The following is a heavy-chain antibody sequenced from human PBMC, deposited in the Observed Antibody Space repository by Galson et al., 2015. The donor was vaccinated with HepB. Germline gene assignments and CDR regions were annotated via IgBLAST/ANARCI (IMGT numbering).Heavy chain of an antibody. V-gene: IGHV5-51*01. CDR3: ARHLVFGPKFGDRRDYCYYMDV. D-gene: IGHD3-16*01. Sequence: QSGAEVKKPGESLKISCKGSGYSFTSYWIGWVRQMPGKGLEWMGIIYPGDSDTRYSPSFQGQVTISADKSISTAYLQWSSLKASDTAMYYCARHLVFGPKFGDRRDYCYYMDVWGKGTTVTVSS. CDR2: IYPGDSDT. CDR1: GYSFTSYW. J-gene: IGHJ6*03.